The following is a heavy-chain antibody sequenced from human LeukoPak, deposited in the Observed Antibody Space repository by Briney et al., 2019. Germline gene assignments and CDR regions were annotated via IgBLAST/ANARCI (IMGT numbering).Heavy chain of an antibody. CDR2: ISYDGSNK. V-gene: IGHV3-30*18. J-gene: IGHJ4*02. CDR1: GFTFSSYG. D-gene: IGHD5-12*01. CDR3: AKEGGYDRAYFDY. Sequence: GGSLRLSCAASGFTFSSYGMHWVRQAPGKGLEWVAVISYDGSNKYYADSVKGRFTISRDNSKNTLYLQMNSLRAEDTAVYYCAKEGGYDRAYFDYWGQGTLVTVSS.